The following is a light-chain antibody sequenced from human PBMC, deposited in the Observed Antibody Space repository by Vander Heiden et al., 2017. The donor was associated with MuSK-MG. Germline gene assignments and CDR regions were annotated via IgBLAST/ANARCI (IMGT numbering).Light chain of an antibody. J-gene: IGLJ2*01. CDR3: AAWDDSLNGPV. CDR2: SNN. V-gene: IGLV1-44*01. CDR1: TSNIGSNP. Sequence: QSVLTQPPSASGTPGPRVTIPCSGSTSNIGSNPVNWYQQLPGTAPNLLIYSNNQRPSGVPDRFSGAKTGTSASLAISGLQSEDEADYYCAAWDDSLNGPVFGGGTKLTVL.